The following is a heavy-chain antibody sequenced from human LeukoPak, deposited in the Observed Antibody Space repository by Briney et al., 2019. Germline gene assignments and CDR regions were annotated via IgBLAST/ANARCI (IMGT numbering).Heavy chain of an antibody. J-gene: IGHJ4*02. V-gene: IGHV3-7*01. CDR1: GFPFSNYW. Sequence: GGSLRLSCVASGFPFSNYWMSWVRQAPGRGPEWVASIKQDGSETFYVDSVKGRFTISKDNAKNSLYLLMNSLRAEDTAVYYCAREDHSKYEYWGQGTLVTVSS. CDR2: IKQDGSET. D-gene: IGHD4-11*01. CDR3: AREDHSKYEY.